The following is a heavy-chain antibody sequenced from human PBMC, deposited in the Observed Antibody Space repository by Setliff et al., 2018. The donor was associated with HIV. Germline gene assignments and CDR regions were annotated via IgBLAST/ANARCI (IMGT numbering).Heavy chain of an antibody. J-gene: IGHJ6*02. CDR2: IIPIFNTA. CDR3: ARGSGGYCSGGSCYFGFGLAL. Sequence: PSVKVSCKASGGTFSSYSISWVRQAPGQGLEWKGGIIPIFNTANYAQKFQGRVTITADESTSTAYMELSSLGSEDTAVYYCARGSGGYCSGGSCYFGFGLALWGQGTTVTVSS. V-gene: IGHV1-69*13. CDR1: GGTFSSYS. D-gene: IGHD2-15*01.